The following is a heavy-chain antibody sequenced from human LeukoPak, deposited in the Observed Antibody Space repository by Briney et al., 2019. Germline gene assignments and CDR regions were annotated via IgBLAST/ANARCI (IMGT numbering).Heavy chain of an antibody. CDR2: IYYSGST. V-gene: IGHV4-59*01. CDR3: ARAPGSGYYNWFDP. D-gene: IGHD5-12*01. Sequence: SETLSLTCTVSGGSISSYYWSWIRQPPGKGLAWIGYIYYSGSTKYNPSLKSRVTISVDTSKNQFSLKLSSVTAADTAMYYCARAPGSGYYNWFDPWGQGTLVTVSS. J-gene: IGHJ5*02. CDR1: GGSISSYY.